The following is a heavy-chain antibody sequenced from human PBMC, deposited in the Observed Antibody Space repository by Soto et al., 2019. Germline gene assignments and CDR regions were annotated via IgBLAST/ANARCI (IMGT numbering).Heavy chain of an antibody. CDR3: ARESGENWTYEAH. Sequence: QVQQLESGPGLVKPWDTLSLTCTVSCAYVSDFSWCWIRQPAGRGLEWIGRITVNGITQYTPSFRSRVSMSMDTSRNQSSLNLQSATAADTALYYCARESGENWTYEAHWGQGTLVTVSS. D-gene: IGHD1-7*01. CDR2: ITVNGIT. CDR1: CAYVSDFS. J-gene: IGHJ1*01. V-gene: IGHV4-4*07.